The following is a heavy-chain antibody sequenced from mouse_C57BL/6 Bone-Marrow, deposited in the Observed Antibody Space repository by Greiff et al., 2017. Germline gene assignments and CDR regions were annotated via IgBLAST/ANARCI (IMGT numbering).Heavy chain of an antibody. J-gene: IGHJ2*01. V-gene: IGHV14-4*01. CDR1: GFNIKDDY. CDR2: IDPENGDT. Sequence: EVKLMESGAELVRPGASVKLSYTASGFNIKDDYMHWVKQRPEQGLEWIGWIDPENGDTEYASKFQGKATITADTSSNTAYLQLSSLTSEDTAVYYCTTPYYYGSSFPFDYWGQGTTLTVSS. D-gene: IGHD1-1*01. CDR3: TTPYYYGSSFPFDY.